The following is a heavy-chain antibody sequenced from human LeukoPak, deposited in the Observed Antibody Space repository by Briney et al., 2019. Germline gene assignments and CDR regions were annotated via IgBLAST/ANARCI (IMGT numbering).Heavy chain of an antibody. CDR2: ISSSSSYI. Sequence: GGSLRLSCAASGFTFSSYSMNWVRQAPGKGLEWVSSISSSSSYIYYADSVKGRFTISRDNAKNSLYLQMNSLRAEDTAVYYCARPETSVSPRAGSSGWNFDYWGQGTLVTVSS. J-gene: IGHJ4*02. CDR3: ARPETSVSPRAGSSGWNFDY. V-gene: IGHV3-21*01. CDR1: GFTFSSYS. D-gene: IGHD6-19*01.